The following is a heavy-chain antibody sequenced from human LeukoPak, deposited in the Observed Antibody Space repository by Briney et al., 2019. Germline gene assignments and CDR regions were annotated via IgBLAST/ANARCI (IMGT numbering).Heavy chain of an antibody. J-gene: IGHJ2*01. D-gene: IGHD6-19*01. CDR2: INHSGST. V-gene: IGHV4-34*01. Sequence: PSETLSLTCAVYGGSFSGYYWSWIRQPPGKGLEWIVEINHSGSTNYNPSLKSRVTISVDTSKNQFSLKLSSVTAADTAVYYCARVLEGSSGQHWYFDLWGRGTLVTVSS. CDR1: GGSFSGYY. CDR3: ARVLEGSSGQHWYFDL.